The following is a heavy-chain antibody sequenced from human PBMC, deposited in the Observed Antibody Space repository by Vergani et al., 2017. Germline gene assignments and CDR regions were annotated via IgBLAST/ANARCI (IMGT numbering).Heavy chain of an antibody. J-gene: IGHJ6*02. V-gene: IGHV3-15*07. Sequence: EVQLVESGGGIVKPGGSLGLSCVASGFSSRNAWMNWVRRTQGKGLEWVGRIKSTFDRGTTDYAAAVKGRFTISRDDSKNTLFLQMNGLKTEDIGVYYCTTDPRYCGDGSXYWLRDHHYYGMDVWGQGTTVTVSS. CDR2: IKSTFDRGTT. CDR3: TTDPRYCGDGSXYWLRDHHYYGMDV. D-gene: IGHD2-21*01. CDR1: GFSSRNAW.